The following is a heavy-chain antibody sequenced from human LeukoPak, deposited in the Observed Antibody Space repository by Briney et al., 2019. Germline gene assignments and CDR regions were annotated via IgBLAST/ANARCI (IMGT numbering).Heavy chain of an antibody. J-gene: IGHJ4*02. CDR2: IWYDGNDK. Sequence: GGSLRLSCAASGFTFSNYAMHWVRQSPGKGLEWVAVIWYDGNDKYYRDSVKGRSTISRDNSKNTLYLQMNSLRVEDTALYYCARDAVSAGTLTTDYWGQGTLVTVSS. D-gene: IGHD6-13*01. V-gene: IGHV3-33*01. CDR1: GFTFSNYA. CDR3: ARDAVSAGTLTTDY.